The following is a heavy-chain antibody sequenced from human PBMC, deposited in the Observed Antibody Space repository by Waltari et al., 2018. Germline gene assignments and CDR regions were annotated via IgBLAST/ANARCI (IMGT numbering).Heavy chain of an antibody. Sequence: EVQLVQSGAEVKTPGESLRISCKGSGYSFTSYWISWVRQMPGKGLEWMGRMDPRDSDTNYSPSFQGHVTISADKSISTAYLQWSSLKASDTAMYYCATSDIVAGTGDYWGQGTLVTVSS. CDR2: MDPRDSDT. CDR3: ATSDIVAGTGDY. CDR1: GYSFTSYW. D-gene: IGHD6-19*01. J-gene: IGHJ4*02. V-gene: IGHV5-10-1*03.